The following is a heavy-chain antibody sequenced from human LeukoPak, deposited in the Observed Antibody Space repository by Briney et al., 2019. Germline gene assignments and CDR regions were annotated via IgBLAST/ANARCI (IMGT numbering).Heavy chain of an antibody. CDR3: AIPHYYGSGSDAFDI. D-gene: IGHD3-10*01. CDR2: INHSGST. Sequence: SETLSLTCAVYGGSFSGYYWSWIRQPPGKGLEGIGEINHSGSTNYNPSLKSRVTISVDTSKNQFSLKLSSVTAADTAVYYCAIPHYYGSGSDAFDIWGQGTMVTVSS. V-gene: IGHV4-34*01. J-gene: IGHJ3*02. CDR1: GGSFSGYY.